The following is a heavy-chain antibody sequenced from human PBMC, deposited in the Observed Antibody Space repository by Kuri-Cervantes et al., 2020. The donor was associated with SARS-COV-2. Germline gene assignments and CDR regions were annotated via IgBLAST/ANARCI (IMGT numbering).Heavy chain of an antibody. V-gene: IGHV3-23*01. Sequence: GESLKISCAASGFTFDDYAMHWVRQAPGKGLEWVSGISGSGGSTSYADSVKGRFTISRDNSKNTLYLQMNSLRAEDTAVYYCAKNLPYYYGSGSYGSYFDYWGQGTLVTVSS. CDR2: ISGSGGST. CDR1: GFTFDDYA. D-gene: IGHD3-10*01. CDR3: AKNLPYYYGSGSYGSYFDY. J-gene: IGHJ4*02.